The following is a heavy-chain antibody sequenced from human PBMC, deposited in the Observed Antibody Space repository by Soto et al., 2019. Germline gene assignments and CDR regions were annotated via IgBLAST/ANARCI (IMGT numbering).Heavy chain of an antibody. D-gene: IGHD4-17*01. V-gene: IGHV4-4*02. CDR1: SGSISSSNW. Sequence: QVQLQESGPGLVKPSGTLSLTCAVSSGSISSSNWWRWVRQPPGKGLEWIGEIYHSGSTNYNPSLMSRVSISVDKCNSQCSLKLSSVTAAYTAVYYCARDRGEDTTVTDVGAFDIWGQGTIVTVSS. CDR2: IYHSGST. CDR3: ARDRGEDTTVTDVGAFDI. J-gene: IGHJ3*02.